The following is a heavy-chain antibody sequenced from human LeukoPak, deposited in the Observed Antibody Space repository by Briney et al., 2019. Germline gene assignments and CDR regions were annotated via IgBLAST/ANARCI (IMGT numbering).Heavy chain of an antibody. D-gene: IGHD2-15*01. CDR2: ISAYNGNT. J-gene: IGHJ5*02. V-gene: IGHV1-18*01. Sequence: ASVKVSRKASGYTFTSYIFSWVRQAPGQGLERMGWISAYNGNTNYAQTLQGSVTMTTDTSTRTAYMELRSVRSDDTAVYSCARDPGERDIVDWFDPWGQGTLVTVSS. CDR3: ARDPGERDIVDWFDP. CDR1: GYTFTSYI.